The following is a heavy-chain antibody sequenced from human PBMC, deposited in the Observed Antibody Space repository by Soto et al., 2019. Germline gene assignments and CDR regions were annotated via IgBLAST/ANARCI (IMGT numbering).Heavy chain of an antibody. Sequence: SETLSLTCAVYGGSFSGYYWSWIRQPPGKGLEWIGEINHSGSTNYNPSLKSRVTISVDTSKNQFSLKLSSVTAADTAVYYCARGHVVTTTSNWFDPWGQGTLVTSPQ. CDR3: ARGHVVTTTSNWFDP. D-gene: IGHD3-22*01. CDR1: GGSFSGYY. CDR2: INHSGST. J-gene: IGHJ5*02. V-gene: IGHV4-34*01.